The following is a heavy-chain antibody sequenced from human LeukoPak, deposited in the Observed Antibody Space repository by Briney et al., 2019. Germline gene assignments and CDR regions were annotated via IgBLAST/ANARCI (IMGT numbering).Heavy chain of an antibody. CDR3: AKKSRDGYNPFDY. D-gene: IGHD5-24*01. V-gene: IGHV3-23*01. CDR2: ISSGGESP. Sequence: GGSLRLSCAASGFIFSRYAMSWVRQAPGKGLEWVCGISSGGESPYYADSVRGRFTISRDNSKNTSYLEINSLRAEDTAVYSCAKKSRDGYNPFDYLGQGTLVTVSS. CDR1: GFIFSRYA. J-gene: IGHJ4*02.